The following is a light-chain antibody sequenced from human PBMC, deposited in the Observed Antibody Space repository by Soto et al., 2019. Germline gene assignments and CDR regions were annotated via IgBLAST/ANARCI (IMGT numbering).Light chain of an antibody. CDR2: EVS. V-gene: IGLV2-8*01. CDR3: SSYACSNNYV. J-gene: IGLJ1*01. Sequence: QSAMTQPPSASGSPGQSVTISCTGTSSDVGGYNYVSWYQQHPGKAPKLMIYEVSKRPSGVPDRFSGSKSGNTASLTVSGLQAEDEADYYCSSYACSNNYVFGTGTNLTVL. CDR1: SSDVGGYNY.